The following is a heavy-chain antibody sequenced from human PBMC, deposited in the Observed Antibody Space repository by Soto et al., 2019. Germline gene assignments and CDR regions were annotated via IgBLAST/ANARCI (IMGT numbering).Heavy chain of an antibody. D-gene: IGHD3-10*01. CDR1: LYTFTGYY. CDR2: INPNSGGT. J-gene: IGHJ6*03. CDR3: ARGVVESYGSGYYYYYYYMDV. V-gene: IGHV1-2*04. Sequence: GASVQVSCKASLYTFTGYYMHWVRQAPGQGLEWMGWINPNSGGTNYAQKFQGWVTMTRDTSISTAYMELSRLRSDDTAVYYCARGVVESYGSGYYYYYYYMDVWGKGTTVTVSS.